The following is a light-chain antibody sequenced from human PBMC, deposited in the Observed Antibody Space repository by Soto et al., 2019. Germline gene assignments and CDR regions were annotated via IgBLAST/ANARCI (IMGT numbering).Light chain of an antibody. CDR1: SSNIGSNT. CDR3: AAWDDSLIGYV. Sequence: QSALTQPPSTSGTPGQRVTMSCSGSSSNIGSNTVSWCQQLPGTAPKPLIYNNNQRPSGVPDRFSGSKSGTSASLAISGLQSEDEADYYCAAWDDSLIGYVFGTGTKVTVL. V-gene: IGLV1-44*01. CDR2: NNN. J-gene: IGLJ1*01.